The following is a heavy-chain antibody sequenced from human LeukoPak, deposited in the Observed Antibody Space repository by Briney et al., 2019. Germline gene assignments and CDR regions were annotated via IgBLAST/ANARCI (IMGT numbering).Heavy chain of an antibody. CDR3: ARGGVGYYDSSGIDAFDI. CDR1: GYTFTSYD. Sequence: EASVKVSCTASGYTFTSYDINWVRQVTGQGLEWMGWMNPNSGNTGYAQKFQGRVTMTRNTSISTAYMELSSLRSEDTAVYYCARGGVGYYDSSGIDAFDIWGQGTMVTVSS. V-gene: IGHV1-8*01. J-gene: IGHJ3*02. D-gene: IGHD3-22*01. CDR2: MNPNSGNT.